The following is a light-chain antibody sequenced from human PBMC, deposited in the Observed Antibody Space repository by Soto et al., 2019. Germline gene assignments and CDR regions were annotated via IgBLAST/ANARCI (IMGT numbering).Light chain of an antibody. CDR1: QSVSSN. CDR3: QQYNNWPPYT. Sequence: EIVMTQSPATLSVSPGERATLSCRASQSVSSNLAWYQQKRGRAPRLLIYGASTRATGIPGRFSGSGSGTEFTLTISSLQSEDFAVYYCQQYNNWPPYTFGQGTKLEIK. CDR2: GAS. J-gene: IGKJ2*01. V-gene: IGKV3-15*01.